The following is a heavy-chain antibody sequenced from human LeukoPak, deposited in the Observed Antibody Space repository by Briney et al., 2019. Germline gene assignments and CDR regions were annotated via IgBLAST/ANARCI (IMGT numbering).Heavy chain of an antibody. J-gene: IGHJ5*02. V-gene: IGHV4-39*01. D-gene: IGHD1-26*01. CDR1: GGSISSSSYY. CDR3: ARHDSIVGGDWFDP. Sequence: PSETLSLTCTVSGGSISSSSYYWGWIRQPPGKGLEWIGSIYYSGSTYYDPSLKSRVTISVDTSKNQSSLKLSSVTAADTAVYYCARHDSIVGGDWFDPWGQGTLVTVSS. CDR2: IYYSGST.